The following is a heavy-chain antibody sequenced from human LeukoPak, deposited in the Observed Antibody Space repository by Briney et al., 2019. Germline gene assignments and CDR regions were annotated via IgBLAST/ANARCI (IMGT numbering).Heavy chain of an antibody. J-gene: IGHJ4*02. Sequence: ASVKVSCKASGYTFTSYAMNWVRQAPGQGLEWMGWINTNTGNPTYAQGFTGRFVFSLDTSVSTAYLQISSLKAEDTAVYYCARDPAQLPDYGDYVGDYWGQGTLVTVSS. CDR2: INTNTGNP. CDR3: ARDPAQLPDYGDYVGDY. V-gene: IGHV7-4-1*02. D-gene: IGHD4-17*01. CDR1: GYTFTSYA.